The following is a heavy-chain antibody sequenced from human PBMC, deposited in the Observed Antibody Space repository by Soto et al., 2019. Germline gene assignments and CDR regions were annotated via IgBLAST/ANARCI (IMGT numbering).Heavy chain of an antibody. J-gene: IGHJ4*02. V-gene: IGHV4-30-2*01. CDR2: IYHSGST. CDR1: GGSISSGGYS. CDR3: ARHSLTCYYFYS. D-gene: IGHD3-9*01. Sequence: QLQLQESGSGLVKPSQTLSLSCAVSGGSISSGGYSWNWIRQAPGKGLEWIGYIYHSGSTYYNPSLKSRVTISVDKSNNQFSLKLTSVTAADTAVYFCARHSLTCYYFYSRGQGALVTVSS.